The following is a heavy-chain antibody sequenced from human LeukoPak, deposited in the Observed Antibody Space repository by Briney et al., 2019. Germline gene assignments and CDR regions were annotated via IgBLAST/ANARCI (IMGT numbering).Heavy chain of an antibody. V-gene: IGHV4-61*02. CDR3: ATEGTGFDP. Sequence: PSETLSLTCTVSGGSISSSSYHWSWIRQPAGKGLEWIGRIYNSGSTIYNPSLKSRVTILLDTSKNHLSLKLSSVTAADTAVYYCATEGTGFDPWGQGTLVTVSS. D-gene: IGHD3/OR15-3a*01. J-gene: IGHJ5*02. CDR1: GGSISSSSYH. CDR2: IYNSGST.